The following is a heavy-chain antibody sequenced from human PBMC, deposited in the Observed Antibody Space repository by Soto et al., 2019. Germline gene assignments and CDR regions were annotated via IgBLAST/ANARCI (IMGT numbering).Heavy chain of an antibody. V-gene: IGHV1-69*01. Sequence: QAQLVQSGAELKEPGSSVRVSCKASGGTFAKFIMNWVRQTPGQGLEWMGGIVPLLGTPTYAEKFKGRVTISATGSTSTVYMELTNLRSEDTAIYYCARNVTYESSLSPYSGMDVWGQGTKVTVSS. D-gene: IGHD3-16*01. CDR2: IVPLLGTP. J-gene: IGHJ6*02. CDR1: GGTFAKFI. CDR3: ARNVTYESSLSPYSGMDV.